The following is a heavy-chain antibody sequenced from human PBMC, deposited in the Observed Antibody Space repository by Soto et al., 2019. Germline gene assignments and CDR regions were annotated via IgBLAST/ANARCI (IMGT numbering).Heavy chain of an antibody. J-gene: IGHJ6*02. CDR2: IIPIFGTA. CDR1: GGTFSSYA. V-gene: IGHV1-69*01. D-gene: IGHD3-10*01. Sequence: QVQLVQSGAEVKKPGSSVKVSCKASGGTFSSYAISWVRQAPGQGLEWMGGIIPIFGTANYGQKFQGRVTITADESTSTAYLELSSLRSEDTAVYYCARDRGWYYYGSGSYYRNGMDVWGQGTTVTVSS. CDR3: ARDRGWYYYGSGSYYRNGMDV.